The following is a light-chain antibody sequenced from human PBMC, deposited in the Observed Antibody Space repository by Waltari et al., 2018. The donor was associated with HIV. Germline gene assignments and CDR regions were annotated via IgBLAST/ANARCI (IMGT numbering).Light chain of an antibody. Sequence: DIVMTQSPDSLAVYLGERATINCKSSKSVLYSSNNKNYLAWYQQKPGQPPKLLIYWASTRESGVPDRFSGSGSGTDFTLTISSLQAEDVAVYYCQQYYSTPRTFGQGTKLEIK. CDR1: KSVLYSSNNKNY. CDR2: WAS. V-gene: IGKV4-1*01. J-gene: IGKJ2*01. CDR3: QQYYSTPRT.